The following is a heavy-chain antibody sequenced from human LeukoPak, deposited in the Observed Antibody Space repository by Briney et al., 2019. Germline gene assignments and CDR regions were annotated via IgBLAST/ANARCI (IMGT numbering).Heavy chain of an antibody. D-gene: IGHD3-9*01. CDR1: GVIFSNYA. Sequence: GGSLRLSCAASGVIFSNYAMSWVRQAPGKGLEWVSAIGGSAGGTYYADSVKGRFIVSRDDPKNTLYLQMNTLKVEDTAVYYCAKWGDYDIMTGYYDSDYWGQGTLVTVSS. J-gene: IGHJ4*02. CDR2: IGGSAGGT. V-gene: IGHV3-23*01. CDR3: AKWGDYDIMTGYYDSDY.